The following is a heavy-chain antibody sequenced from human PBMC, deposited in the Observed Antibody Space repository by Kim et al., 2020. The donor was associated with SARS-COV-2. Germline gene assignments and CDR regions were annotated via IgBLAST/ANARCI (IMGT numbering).Heavy chain of an antibody. CDR1: GGSFSGYY. CDR3: ASDSHYYDSSGYYFDY. CDR2: INHSGST. J-gene: IGHJ4*02. V-gene: IGHV4-34*01. D-gene: IGHD3-22*01. Sequence: SETLSLTCAVYGGSFSGYYWSWIRQPPGKGLEWIGEINHSGSTNYNPSLKSRVTISVDTSKNQFSLKLSSVTAADTAVYYCASDSHYYDSSGYYFDYWGQGTLVTVSS.